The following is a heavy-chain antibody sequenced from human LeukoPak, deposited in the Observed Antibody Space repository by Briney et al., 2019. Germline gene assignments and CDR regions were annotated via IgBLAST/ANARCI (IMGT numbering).Heavy chain of an antibody. Sequence: SETLSLTCTVSGASISPYRWSWVRQPAGGGLEWIGRIFASGATDYNPSLRSRVTISVDTSNKQFSLMLTSVIAADTAVYFCTKGTERTTAAYDWGRGTLVTVSS. CDR3: TKGTERTTAAYD. V-gene: IGHV4-4*07. CDR1: GASISPYR. CDR2: IFASGAT. D-gene: IGHD1-7*01. J-gene: IGHJ4*02.